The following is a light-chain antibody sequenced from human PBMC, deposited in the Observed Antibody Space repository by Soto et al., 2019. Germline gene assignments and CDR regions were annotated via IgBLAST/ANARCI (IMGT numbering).Light chain of an antibody. CDR3: QKYNNWPRT. J-gene: IGKJ5*01. CDR1: QSVSSY. CDR2: DAS. V-gene: IGKV3D-15*01. Sequence: VLTQSPATLSVSPGESATLSCRASQSVSSYLAWYQQKTGQAPRLLIYDASNRATGIPDRFSGSGSGTELTLTISRLQSEDFAVYYCQKYNNWPRTFGQGTRLEI.